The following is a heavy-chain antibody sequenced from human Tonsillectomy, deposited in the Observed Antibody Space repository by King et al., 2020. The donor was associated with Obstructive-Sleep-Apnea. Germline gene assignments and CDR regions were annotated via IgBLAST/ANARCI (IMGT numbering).Heavy chain of an antibody. CDR3: ARDVGGSYFFYFDY. Sequence: VQLVESGGGVVQPGRSLRLSCAASGFTFSSYAMHWVRQAPGKGLEWVAVISYDGSNKYYADSVKGRFTISRDNSKNTLYLQMNSLGAEDTAVYYCARDVGGSYFFYFDYWGQGTLVTVSS. J-gene: IGHJ4*02. V-gene: IGHV3-30-3*01. CDR2: ISYDGSNK. CDR1: GFTFSSYA. D-gene: IGHD1-26*01.